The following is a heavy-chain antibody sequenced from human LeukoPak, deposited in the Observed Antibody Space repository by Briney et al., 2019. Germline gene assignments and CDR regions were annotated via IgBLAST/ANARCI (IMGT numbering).Heavy chain of an antibody. D-gene: IGHD1-1*01. CDR2: ISYDGSNK. V-gene: IGHV3-30*03. J-gene: IGHJ4*02. Sequence: GGSLRLSCAASGFTFSSYGMHWVRQAPGKGLEWVAVISYDGSNKYYADSVKGRFTISRVNSKNTLYLQMNSLKTEDTAVYYCASNRYNDHDYWGQGTLVTVSS. CDR3: ASNRYNDHDY. CDR1: GFTFSSYG.